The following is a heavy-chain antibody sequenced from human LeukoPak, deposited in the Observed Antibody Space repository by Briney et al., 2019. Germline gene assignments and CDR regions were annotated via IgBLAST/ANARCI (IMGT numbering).Heavy chain of an antibody. D-gene: IGHD3-10*01. CDR3: ASTVSGFGELNY. V-gene: IGHV3-66*02. CDR1: GFTVSSNY. Sequence: GGSLRLSCAASGFTVSSNYMTWVRQAPGKGLEWVSVIYSGGSTYYADSVKGRFTISRDNSKNTLYLQMSSLRAEDMAVYYCASTVSGFGELNYWGQGTLVTVSS. CDR2: IYSGGST. J-gene: IGHJ4*02.